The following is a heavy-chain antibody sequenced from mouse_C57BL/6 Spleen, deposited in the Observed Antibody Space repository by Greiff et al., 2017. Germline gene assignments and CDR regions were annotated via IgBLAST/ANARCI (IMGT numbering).Heavy chain of an antibody. CDR2: ISNGGGST. CDR3: ARGASYYSNYVWAMDY. J-gene: IGHJ4*01. V-gene: IGHV5-12*01. D-gene: IGHD2-5*01. CDR1: GFTFSDYY. Sequence: EVKLVESGGGLVQPGGSLKLSCAASGFTFSDYYMYWVRQTPEKRLEWVAYISNGGGSTYYPDTVKGRFTISRDNAKNTLYLQMSRLKSEDTAMYYCARGASYYSNYVWAMDYWGQGTSVTVSS.